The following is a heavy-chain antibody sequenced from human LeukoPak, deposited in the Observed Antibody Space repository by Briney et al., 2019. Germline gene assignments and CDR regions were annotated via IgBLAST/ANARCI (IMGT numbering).Heavy chain of an antibody. Sequence: SVTVSCKASGGTFSSYAISWVRQAPGQGLEWMGRIIPTLEMENYAQKFQGRVTITADKSTSTAYMELSSLRPEDTAVYYCARVISGTWLWFWGQGTLVTVSS. V-gene: IGHV1-69*04. J-gene: IGHJ4*02. CDR2: IIPTLEME. CDR1: GGTFSSYA. D-gene: IGHD1-14*01. CDR3: ARVISGTWLWF.